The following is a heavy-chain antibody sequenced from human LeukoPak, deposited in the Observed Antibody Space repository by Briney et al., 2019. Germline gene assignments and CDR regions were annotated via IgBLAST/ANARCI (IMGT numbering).Heavy chain of an antibody. CDR1: GFTFSSYA. J-gene: IGHJ6*02. CDR2: ISYDGSNK. CDR3: ARDFTPYNWNVRGYGMDV. Sequence: PGRSLRLSCAASGFTFSSYAMHWVRQAPGKGLEWVAVISYDGSNKYYADSVKGRFTISRDNAKNSLYLQMNSLRAEDTAVYYCARDFTPYNWNVRGYGMDVWGQGTTDTVSS. D-gene: IGHD1-20*01. V-gene: IGHV3-30-3*01.